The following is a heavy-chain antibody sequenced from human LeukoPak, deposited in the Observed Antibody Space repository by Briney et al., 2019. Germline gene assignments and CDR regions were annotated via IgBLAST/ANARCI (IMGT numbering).Heavy chain of an antibody. CDR1: EYTVTELS. D-gene: IGHD1-14*01. CDR3: ATEKAWNHGGFDY. Sequence: ASVKVSCKVSEYTVTELSFHWVRQAPGEGPEWMGGFDAENDETIYAQKFQGRVTVTQDTSTDTAYMELSSLRSEDTAVYYCATEKAWNHGGFDYWGQGTPVIVSS. J-gene: IGHJ4*02. CDR2: FDAENDET. V-gene: IGHV1-24*01.